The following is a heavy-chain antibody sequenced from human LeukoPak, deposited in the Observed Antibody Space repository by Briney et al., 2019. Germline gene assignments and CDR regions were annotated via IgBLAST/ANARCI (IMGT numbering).Heavy chain of an antibody. CDR1: GGSISSSSYY. Sequence: PSETLSLTCTVSGGSISSSSYYWGWIRQPPGKGLEWIGSIYYSGSTYYNPSLKSRVTISVDTSKNQFSLKLSSVTAADTAVYYCAREHDYGDHHYYYGMDVWGQGTTVTVSS. D-gene: IGHD4-17*01. CDR2: IYYSGST. V-gene: IGHV4-39*07. J-gene: IGHJ6*02. CDR3: AREHDYGDHHYYYGMDV.